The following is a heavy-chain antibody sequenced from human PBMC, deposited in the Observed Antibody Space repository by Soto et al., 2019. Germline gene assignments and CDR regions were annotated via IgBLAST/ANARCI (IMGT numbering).Heavy chain of an antibody. CDR2: INSDGSST. J-gene: IGHJ6*02. CDR1: GFTFSSYW. V-gene: IGHV3-74*01. D-gene: IGHD3-3*01. Sequence: PGGSLRLSCAASGFTFSSYWMHWVRQAPGKGLVWVPRINSDGSSTSYADSVKGRFTISRDNAKNTLYLQMNSLRAEDTAVYYCARSQGVLRFLEWLLSAGDGMDVWGQGTTVTVSS. CDR3: ARSQGVLRFLEWLLSAGDGMDV.